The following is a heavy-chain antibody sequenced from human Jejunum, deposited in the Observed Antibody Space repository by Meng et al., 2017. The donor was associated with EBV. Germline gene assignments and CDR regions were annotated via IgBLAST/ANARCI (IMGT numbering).Heavy chain of an antibody. CDR1: GYTLIEVS. CDR2: FDPEEGET. V-gene: IGHV1-24*01. Sequence: QVQVVQSGAEVKKPGASVKVSCKVSGYTLIEVSMHWVRQGPGKGLEWMGGFDPEEGETIYAQKFRGRVTMTEDTSTNTAYMELRILRSDDTAVYYCARGGGAGGWSWVDHWGQGTLVTVSS. D-gene: IGHD6-19*01. CDR3: ARGGGAGGWSWVDH. J-gene: IGHJ4*02.